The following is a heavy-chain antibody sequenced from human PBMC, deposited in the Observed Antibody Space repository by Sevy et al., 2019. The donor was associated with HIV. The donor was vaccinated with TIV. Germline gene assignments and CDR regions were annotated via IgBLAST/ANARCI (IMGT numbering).Heavy chain of an antibody. CDR2: IKSKTDGGTT. D-gene: IGHD2-15*01. J-gene: IGHJ4*02. V-gene: IGHV3-15*01. Sequence: GGSLRLSCAAFGFTFTNAWMSWVRQAPGKGLEWVGRIKSKTDGGTTDYAAPVKGRFTISRGDSKNTLYLHMNSLKTEDTAVYYCTLEGLYCSGGSCYSEGFDSWGQGTLVTVSS. CDR3: TLEGLYCSGGSCYSEGFDS. CDR1: GFTFTNAW.